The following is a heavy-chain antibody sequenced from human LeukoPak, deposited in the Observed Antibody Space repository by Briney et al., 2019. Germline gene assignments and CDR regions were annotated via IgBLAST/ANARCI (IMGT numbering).Heavy chain of an antibody. D-gene: IGHD4-11*01. Sequence: PSETLSLTCTVSGGSFSSSYWSWVRQPPGKGLEWIAYIYYSGSTNYNPSLKSRVTISVDTSKNQFSLKLSSVTAADTAVYYCASLNSNQYYFDYWGQGTLVTVSS. V-gene: IGHV4-59*08. CDR1: GGSFSSSY. CDR3: ASLNSNQYYFDY. J-gene: IGHJ4*02. CDR2: IYYSGST.